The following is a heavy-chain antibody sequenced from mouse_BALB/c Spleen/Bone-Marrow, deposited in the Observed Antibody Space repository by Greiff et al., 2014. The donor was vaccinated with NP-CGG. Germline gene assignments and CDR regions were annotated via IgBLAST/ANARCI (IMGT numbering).Heavy chain of an antibody. V-gene: IGHV1-69*01. D-gene: IGHD2-14*01. CDR1: GHTFTDYW. CDR2: IDTSDSYT. CDR3: ARSDYRYDPFAY. J-gene: IGHJ3*01. Sequence: QVQLQQSGAELVMPGASVKMSCKASGHTFTDYWMHWVKQRPGQGLEWIGAIDTSDSYTSYNQKFKGKATLTVDESSSTAYMQLSSLTSDDSAVYCCARSDYRYDPFAYWGQGILVTVSA.